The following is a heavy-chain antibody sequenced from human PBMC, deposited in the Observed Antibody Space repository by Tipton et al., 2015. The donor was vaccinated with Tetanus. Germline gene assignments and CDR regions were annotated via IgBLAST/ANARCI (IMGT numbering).Heavy chain of an antibody. V-gene: IGHV4-4*07. J-gene: IGHJ4*02. CDR1: GGSISSYY. CDR3: ARDDCSGGSCYYY. CDR2: IYTSGST. D-gene: IGHD2-15*01. Sequence: TLSLTCTVSGGSISSYYWSWIRQPAGKGLEWIGRIYTSGSTNYNPSLKSRVTMSVDTPKNQFSLKLSSVTAADTAVYYCARDDCSGGSCYYYWGQGTLVTVSS.